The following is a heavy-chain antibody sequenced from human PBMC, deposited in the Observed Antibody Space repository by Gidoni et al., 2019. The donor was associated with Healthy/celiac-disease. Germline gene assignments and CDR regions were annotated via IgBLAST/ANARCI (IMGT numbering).Heavy chain of an antibody. J-gene: IGHJ4*02. V-gene: IGHV3-23*01. Sequence: EVQLLESGGGLVQPGGSLRLSCAASGFTFSSYAMSWVRQAPGKGLEWVSAISGSGGSTYYADSVKGRFTISRDNSKNTLYLQMNSLRAEDTAVYYCACRFLEWLLPPYWGQGTLVTVSS. CDR2: ISGSGGST. D-gene: IGHD3-3*01. CDR3: ACRFLEWLLPPY. CDR1: GFTFSSYA.